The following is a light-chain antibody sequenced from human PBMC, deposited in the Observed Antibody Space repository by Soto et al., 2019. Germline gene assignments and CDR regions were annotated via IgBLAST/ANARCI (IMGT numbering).Light chain of an antibody. CDR2: DVN. CDR3: CSYAGTSTYV. CDR1: SSDVGGYNY. V-gene: IGLV2-11*01. J-gene: IGLJ1*01. Sequence: SALTQPRSVYGSPGQSVNISCTGTSSDVGGYNYVSWYQQHPGKAPKLMIYDVNKRPSGVPVRFSGSKSDNTASLTISGLQAEDEADYYCCSYAGTSTYVFGTGTKVTVL.